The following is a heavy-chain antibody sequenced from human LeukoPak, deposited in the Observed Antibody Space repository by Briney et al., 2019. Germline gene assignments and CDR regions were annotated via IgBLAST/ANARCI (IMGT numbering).Heavy chain of an antibody. J-gene: IGHJ6*03. D-gene: IGHD3-10*01. CDR3: ARQALSYYYGSGRVIYYYCYYMDV. CDR2: IYPGDSDT. V-gene: IGHV5-51*01. CDR1: GYNFTKSW. Sequence: PGESLKISCKGSGYNFTKSWIGWVRQMPGKGLEWMGIIYPGDSDTRYSPSFQGQVTISADKSINTAYLQWSSLKASDTAIYYCARQALSYYYGSGRVIYYYCYYMDVWGTGTTVTVSS.